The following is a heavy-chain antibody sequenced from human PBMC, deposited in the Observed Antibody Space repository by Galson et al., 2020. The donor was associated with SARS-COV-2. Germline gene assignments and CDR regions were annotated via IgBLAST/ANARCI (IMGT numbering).Heavy chain of an antibody. J-gene: IGHJ3*01. Sequence: TGGSLRLSCAASGFTLSDHYMDWVRQAPGRGLEWIGRSRNKANSYITKYAASVKGRFTISRDDSKNSLFLQMNSLKTEDSAVYYCVRVITVIVVGDAFDVWGQGTLVTVSS. D-gene: IGHD3-22*01. V-gene: IGHV3-72*01. CDR1: GFTLSDHY. CDR2: SRNKANSYIT. CDR3: VRVITVIVVGDAFDV.